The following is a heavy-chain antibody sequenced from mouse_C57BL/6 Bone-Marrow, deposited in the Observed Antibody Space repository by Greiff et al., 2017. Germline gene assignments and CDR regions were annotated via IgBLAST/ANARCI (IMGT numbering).Heavy chain of an antibody. CDR1: GYTFTSYW. CDR3: ARGNYGSSYYVYFDY. CDR2: INPSNGGT. V-gene: IGHV1-53*01. J-gene: IGHJ2*01. D-gene: IGHD1-1*01. Sequence: VQLQQSGTELVKPGASVKLSCKASGYTFTSYWMHWVKQRPGQGLEWIGNINPSNGGTNYNEKFKSKATLTVDNSSSTAYMQLSSLTSEDSAVYYCARGNYGSSYYVYFDYWGQGTTRTVSS.